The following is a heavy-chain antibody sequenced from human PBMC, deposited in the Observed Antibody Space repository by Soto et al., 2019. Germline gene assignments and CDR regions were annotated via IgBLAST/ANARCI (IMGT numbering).Heavy chain of an antibody. Sequence: QVQLVQSGAEVKKPGASVKVSCKASGYTFTSYDINWVRQATGQGLEWVGWMNPNSGIPGYAQRFQGRVTITSNTSKNTDYMGLRSRRSEDTAVYYCARLTPLLVAATRDYYYGLAVWGQGTTVIVSS. CDR3: ARLTPLLVAATRDYYYGLAV. J-gene: IGHJ6*02. CDR1: GYTFTSYD. CDR2: MNPNSGIP. V-gene: IGHV1-8*01. D-gene: IGHD2-15*01.